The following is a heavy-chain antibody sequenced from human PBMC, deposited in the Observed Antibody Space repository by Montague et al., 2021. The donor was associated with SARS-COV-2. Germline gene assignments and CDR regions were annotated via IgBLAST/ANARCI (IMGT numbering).Heavy chain of an antibody. V-gene: IGHV3-23*01. CDR2: ISGSGGST. Sequence: SSRFSCGAFGFIFSSYAMSWVRQAPGKGLGWVSAISGSGGSTYYADSVKGRFTISRDNSKNTLYLQMNSLRAEDTAVYYCAKVGSSWYHGYYYGMDVWGQGTTVTVSS. J-gene: IGHJ6*02. CDR3: AKVGSSWYHGYYYGMDV. D-gene: IGHD6-13*01. CDR1: GFIFSSYA.